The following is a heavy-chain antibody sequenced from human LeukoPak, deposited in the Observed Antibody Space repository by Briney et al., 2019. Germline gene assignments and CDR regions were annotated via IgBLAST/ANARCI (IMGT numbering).Heavy chain of an antibody. CDR2: IYYSGST. CDR3: ARHDVVVVPAAIFYNWFDP. V-gene: IGHV4-39*01. CDR1: GGSISSSSYY. D-gene: IGHD2-2*01. Sequence: SETLSLTCTVSGGSISSSSYYWGWIRQPPGKGLEWIGSIYYSGSTYYNPSLKSRVTISVDTSKNQFSLKLSSVTAADTAVYYCARHDVVVVPAAIFYNWFDPWGQGTLVTVSS. J-gene: IGHJ5*02.